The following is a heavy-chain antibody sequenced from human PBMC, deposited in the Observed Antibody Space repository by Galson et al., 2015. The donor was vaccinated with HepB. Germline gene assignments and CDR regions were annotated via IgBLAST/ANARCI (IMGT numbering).Heavy chain of an antibody. D-gene: IGHD3-22*01. Sequence: SVKVSCKASRYTFNAYSMHWVRQAPGQRFEWMGWINTANGNTKYSQKFQGRVTITRDTSASTAYMELSSLRSEDTAVYYCARGVNYYDSSGYSLDAFDIWGQGTMVTVSA. J-gene: IGHJ3*02. V-gene: IGHV1-3*04. CDR2: INTANGNT. CDR3: ARGVNYYDSSGYSLDAFDI. CDR1: RYTFNAYS.